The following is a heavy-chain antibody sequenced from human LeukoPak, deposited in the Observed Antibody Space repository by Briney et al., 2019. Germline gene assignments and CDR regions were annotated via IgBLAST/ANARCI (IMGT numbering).Heavy chain of an antibody. Sequence: SETLSLTCAVYGGSFSGYYWSWIRQPPGKGLEWIGEINHSGSTNYNPSLRSRVTISVDTSKNQFSLKLSSVTAADTAVYYCARGQGLQDSILKYYFDYWGQGTLVTVSS. CDR1: GGSFSGYY. V-gene: IGHV4-34*01. J-gene: IGHJ4*02. CDR3: ARGQGLQDSILKYYFDY. CDR2: INHSGST. D-gene: IGHD3-22*01.